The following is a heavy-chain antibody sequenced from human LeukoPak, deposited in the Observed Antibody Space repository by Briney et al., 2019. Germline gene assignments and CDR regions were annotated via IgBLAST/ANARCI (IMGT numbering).Heavy chain of an antibody. CDR3: ARVVTNSDYYGSGSYYNVFYYYMDV. Sequence: PSETLSLTCTVSGGSISSSSYYWGWIRQPPGKGLEWIGSIYYSGSTYYNPSLKSRVTISVDTSKNQFSLKLSFVTAADTAVYYCARVVTNSDYYGSGSYYNVFYYYMDVWGKGTTVTISS. CDR1: GGSISSSSYY. J-gene: IGHJ6*03. V-gene: IGHV4-39*01. CDR2: IYYSGST. D-gene: IGHD3-10*01.